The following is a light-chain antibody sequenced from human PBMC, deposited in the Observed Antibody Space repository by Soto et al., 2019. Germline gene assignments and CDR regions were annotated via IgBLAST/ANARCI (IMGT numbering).Light chain of an antibody. CDR1: SSDVGGYNY. CDR3: SSYTSSSTVL. J-gene: IGLJ3*02. CDR2: DVS. V-gene: IGLV2-14*03. Sequence: QSALTQPASVSGSPGQSITISCTGTSSDVGGYNYVSWYQHHPGKAPKLMIYDVSNRPSGVSNRFSGSKSDNTASLTISGLPAEDEGDYYCSSYTSSSTVLFGGGTKLTVL.